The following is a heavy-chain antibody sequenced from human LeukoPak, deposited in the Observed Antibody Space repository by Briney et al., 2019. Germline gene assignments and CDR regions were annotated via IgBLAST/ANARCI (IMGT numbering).Heavy chain of an antibody. V-gene: IGHV3-23*01. J-gene: IGHJ4*02. D-gene: IGHD4-23*01. CDR1: GFTFTSYV. CDR2: ISYSGGST. Sequence: PGGSLRLSCAASGFTFTSYVMSWVRQAPGKGLEWVSAISYSGGSTYYADSVKGRFTISRDNSKNTLYLQMNSLRAEDTAVYYCAKVFGYGGNSPLDYWGQGTLVTVSS. CDR3: AKVFGYGGNSPLDY.